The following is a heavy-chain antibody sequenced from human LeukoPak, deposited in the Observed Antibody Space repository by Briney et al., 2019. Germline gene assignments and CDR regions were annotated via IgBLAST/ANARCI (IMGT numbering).Heavy chain of an antibody. V-gene: IGHV3-7*01. CDR1: GFTFSGYW. CDR2: IKEDGSVE. Sequence: GGSLRLSCAASGFTFSGYWMRWVRQAPGKGLEWAANIKEDGSVEQYVDSVKGRFTISRDNAKSSLCLQMNSLRPEDTAVYYCTRGGGYSMDVWGQGTTVTVSS. CDR3: TRGGGYSMDV. D-gene: IGHD2-15*01. J-gene: IGHJ6*02.